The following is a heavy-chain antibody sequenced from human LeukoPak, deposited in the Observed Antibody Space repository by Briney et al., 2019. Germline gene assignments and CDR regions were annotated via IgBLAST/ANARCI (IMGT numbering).Heavy chain of an antibody. D-gene: IGHD3-22*01. Sequence: GRSLRLSCAASGFTFSSYGMHWVRQAPGKGLAWVALISYDGLNKYYADSVKGRFTISRDNSKNTLYLQMNSLRAEDTAVYYCARARWRYYDSSGYYRGEQYFDYWGQGTLVTVSS. CDR1: GFTFSSYG. V-gene: IGHV3-30*03. J-gene: IGHJ4*02. CDR3: ARARWRYYDSSGYYRGEQYFDY. CDR2: ISYDGLNK.